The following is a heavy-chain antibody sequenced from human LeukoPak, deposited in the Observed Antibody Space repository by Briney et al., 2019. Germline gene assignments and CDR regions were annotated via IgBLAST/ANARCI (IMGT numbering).Heavy chain of an antibody. D-gene: IGHD6-13*01. Sequence: PGGSLRLSCAASGFTFSSYSMNWVRQAPGKGLEWVSSISSSSSYIYYADSVKGRFTMSRDSAKHSLFLQMNRLRAEHTAVYYCARESSSWTDYWGQGTLVTVSS. CDR2: ISSSSSYI. CDR3: ARESSSWTDY. CDR1: GFTFSSYS. V-gene: IGHV3-21*01. J-gene: IGHJ4*02.